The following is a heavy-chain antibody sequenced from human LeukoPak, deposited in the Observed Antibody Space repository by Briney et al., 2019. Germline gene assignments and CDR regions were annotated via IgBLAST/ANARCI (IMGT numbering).Heavy chain of an antibody. CDR3: ARVPMTTVTVFLRKECYFDY. V-gene: IGHV4-59*01. J-gene: IGHJ4*02. D-gene: IGHD4-11*01. CDR1: GGSISSYY. CDR2: IYYSGST. Sequence: SETLSLTCTVSGGSISSYYWSWIRQPPGKGLEWIGYIYYSGSTNYNPSLKSRVTISVDTSKNQFSLKLSSVTAADTAVYYCARVPMTTVTVFLRKECYFDYWGQGTLVTVSS.